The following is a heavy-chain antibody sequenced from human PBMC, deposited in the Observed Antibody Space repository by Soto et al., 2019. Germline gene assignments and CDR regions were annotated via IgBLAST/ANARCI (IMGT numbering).Heavy chain of an antibody. V-gene: IGHV3-20*01. CDR1: GFTFDDYG. CDR3: ASDSGLEVGAAAGSFDY. D-gene: IGHD6-13*01. J-gene: IGHJ4*02. CDR2: INWNGGSK. Sequence: EVQLVESGGGVVRPGGSLRLSCAASGFTFDDYGMSWVRQAPGKGLEWVAGINWNGGSKGYADSVKGRFTISRDNAKKNLYLQMNSLRAEDTAVYHFASDSGLEVGAAAGSFDYWGQGTMVTVSS.